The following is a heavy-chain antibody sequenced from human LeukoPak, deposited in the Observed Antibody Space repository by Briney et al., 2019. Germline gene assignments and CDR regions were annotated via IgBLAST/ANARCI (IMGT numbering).Heavy chain of an antibody. Sequence: GGSLRLSCAAPGFTLRNLGVHWVRQAPGKGLEWVAFIRYGGSNEYYADSVKGRFTISRDDSKNTLYLEMNTLRTGDTAVYYCAKDERGTGTPIMRDWGQGTLVTVSS. CDR3: AKDERGTGTPIMRD. V-gene: IGHV3-30*02. J-gene: IGHJ4*02. D-gene: IGHD1-1*01. CDR2: IRYGGSNE. CDR1: GFTLRNLG.